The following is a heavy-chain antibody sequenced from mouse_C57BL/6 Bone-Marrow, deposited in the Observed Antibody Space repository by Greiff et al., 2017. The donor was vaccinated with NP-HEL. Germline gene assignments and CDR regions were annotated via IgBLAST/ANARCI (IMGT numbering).Heavy chain of an antibody. V-gene: IGHV1-50*01. CDR3: ARGDWVIRSYYFDY. CDR1: GYTFTSYW. D-gene: IGHD1-1*01. CDR2: IDPSDSYT. Sequence: VQLQQPGAELVKPGASVKLSCKASGYTFTSYWMQWVKQRPGQGLEWIGEIDPSDSYTNYNQKFKGKATLTVDTSSSTAYMQLSSLTSEDSAVYYCARGDWVIRSYYFDYWGQGTTLTVSS. J-gene: IGHJ2*01.